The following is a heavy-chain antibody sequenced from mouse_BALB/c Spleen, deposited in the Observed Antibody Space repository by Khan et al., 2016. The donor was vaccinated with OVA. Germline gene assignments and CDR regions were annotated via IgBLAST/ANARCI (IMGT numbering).Heavy chain of an antibody. CDR3: AKWGDVYAVDY. Sequence: VQLQESGPDLVAPSQSLSITCTVSGFSLTSYGVNWVRQPPGKGLEWLGVIWGDGSTNYHSALISRLSISKDNSKSQLFLKLNSLQTDDTATYYCAKWGDVYAVDYWGQGTSVTVSS. V-gene: IGHV2-3*01. CDR2: IWGDGST. D-gene: IGHD2-13*01. J-gene: IGHJ4*01. CDR1: GFSLTSYG.